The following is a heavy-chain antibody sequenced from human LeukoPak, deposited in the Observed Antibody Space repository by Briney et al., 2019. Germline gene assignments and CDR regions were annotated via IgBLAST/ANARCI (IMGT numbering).Heavy chain of an antibody. Sequence: PGGSLRLSCAASGITFSSYAMSWVRQAPGKGLEWVSAISGSGGSTYYADSVKGRFTISRDNSKNTLYLQMNSLRAEDTAVYYCAKGRGYSYGYFDWWGQGTLVTVSS. V-gene: IGHV3-23*01. D-gene: IGHD5-18*01. CDR2: ISGSGGST. CDR1: GITFSSYA. J-gene: IGHJ4*02. CDR3: AKGRGYSYGYFDW.